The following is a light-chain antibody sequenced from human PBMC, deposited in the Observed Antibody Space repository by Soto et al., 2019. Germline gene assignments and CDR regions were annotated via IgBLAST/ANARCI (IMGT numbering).Light chain of an antibody. Sequence: EIVLTQSPATLSLSPGERATLSCRASQSVSSYLAWYQQKPGQAPRLLIYDASNRATGIPARFSGSGSGTDFTLTISSLEPEDFAVYYCQQRSNWPRALTFGGGTKLEIK. CDR3: QQRSNWPRALT. CDR2: DAS. V-gene: IGKV3-11*01. J-gene: IGKJ4*01. CDR1: QSVSSY.